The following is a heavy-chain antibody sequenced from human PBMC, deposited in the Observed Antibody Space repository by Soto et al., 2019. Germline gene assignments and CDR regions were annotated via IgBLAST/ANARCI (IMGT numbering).Heavy chain of an antibody. D-gene: IGHD6-13*01. V-gene: IGHV3-43*01. CDR1: GFTFEDYT. Sequence: EVQLVESGGVVVQPGGSLRLSCAASGFTFEDYTMHWVRQAPGKGLEWVSLISWDGGSTYYADSVKGRFTISRDNSKNSLDLQLNSLSTEDTALYYCAKEAAARIDYWGQGTLVTVSS. CDR3: AKEAAARIDY. CDR2: ISWDGGST. J-gene: IGHJ4*02.